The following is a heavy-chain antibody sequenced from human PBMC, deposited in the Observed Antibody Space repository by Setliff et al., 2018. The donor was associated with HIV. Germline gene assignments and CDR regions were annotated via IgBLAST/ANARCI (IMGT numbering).Heavy chain of an antibody. CDR1: GDSITSGGYF. D-gene: IGHD2-15*01. Sequence: KPSETLSLTCTVSGDSITSGGYFWSWIRQHPGKGLEWIGHIYYSGSTYYTPSLKSRVTISVDTSKNQFSLKLSSVTAADTAVYYCARVAPKWYFLKWFDPWGQGTLVTVSS. J-gene: IGHJ5*02. V-gene: IGHV4-31*03. CDR3: ARVAPKWYFLKWFDP. CDR2: IYYSGST.